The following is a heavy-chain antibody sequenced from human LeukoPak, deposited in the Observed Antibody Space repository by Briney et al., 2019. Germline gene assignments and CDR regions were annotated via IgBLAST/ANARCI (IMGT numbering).Heavy chain of an antibody. D-gene: IGHD6-19*01. J-gene: IGHJ6*02. CDR2: ISYDGTTK. Sequence: GGSLRLSCTASGFTFNTYAIHWVRQAPGKGLQWVAVISYDGTTKHYSDSAKGRFTISRDNSKSTLYLQLNSLRAEDTAVYYCARDQQWAVAQNYHFGMDVWGHGTTVTVSS. CDR3: ARDQQWAVAQNYHFGMDV. CDR1: GFTFNTYA. V-gene: IGHV3-30-3*01.